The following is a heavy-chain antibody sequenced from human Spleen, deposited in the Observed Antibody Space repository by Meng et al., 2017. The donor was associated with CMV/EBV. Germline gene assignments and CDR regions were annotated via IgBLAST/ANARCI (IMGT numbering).Heavy chain of an antibody. CDR3: AKDSYYLDSSGYYDY. CDR2: INPNSGGT. D-gene: IGHD3-22*01. CDR1: GYTFGDYY. J-gene: IGHJ4*02. V-gene: IGHV1-2*02. Sequence: ASVKVSCKASGYTFGDYYIHWVRQAPGQGLEWMGWINPNSGGTRYVQKFQGRVIMTRDTSISTAYMELNRLRSDDTAVYYCAKDSYYLDSSGYYDYWGQGTLVTVSS.